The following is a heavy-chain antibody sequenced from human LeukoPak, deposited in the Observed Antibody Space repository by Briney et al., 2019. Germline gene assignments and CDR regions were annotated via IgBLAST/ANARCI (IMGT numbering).Heavy chain of an antibody. CDR1: GFTLSDYY. Sequence: GGSLRLSCAASGFTLSDYYMRWIRQAPGKGLEWVSYISSSGATINYADSVKGRFTISRDNAKNSLYLQMNSLRAEDTAVYYCARVLHAYLQSSPLNYWGQGTLVTVSS. J-gene: IGHJ4*02. CDR3: ARVLHAYLQSSPLNY. D-gene: IGHD4-11*01. CDR2: ISSSGATI. V-gene: IGHV3-11*04.